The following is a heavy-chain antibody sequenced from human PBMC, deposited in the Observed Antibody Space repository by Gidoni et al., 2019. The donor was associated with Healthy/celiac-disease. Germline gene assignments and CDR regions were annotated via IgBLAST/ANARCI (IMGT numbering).Heavy chain of an antibody. V-gene: IGHV3-9*01. CDR3: AISSSWYTHFFDY. Sequence: EVQLVESGGGLVQPGRSLRLSCAASGFTFDDYAMHWVRQAPGKGLEWVSGISWNSGSIGYADSVKGRFTISRDNAKNSLYLQMNSLRAEDTALYYCAISSSWYTHFFDYLGQGTLVTVSS. J-gene: IGHJ4*02. CDR1: GFTFDDYA. CDR2: ISWNSGSI. D-gene: IGHD6-13*01.